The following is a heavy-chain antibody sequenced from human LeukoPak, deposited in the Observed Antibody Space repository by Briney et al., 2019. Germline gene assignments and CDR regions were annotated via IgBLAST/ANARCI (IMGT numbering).Heavy chain of an antibody. V-gene: IGHV3-7*04. CDR3: ARATTMVTTWAY. J-gene: IGHJ4*02. CDR1: GLPFGGFW. D-gene: IGHD4-17*01. CDR2: INQDGRVK. Sequence: GGPLSFSGAAPGLPFGGFWLSWVGQAPGKGLEGVANINQDGRVKYYVDSVQGRFTASRDNAVNSLYLQMNSLRADDTAVYYCARATTMVTTWAYWGQGTLVTVSS.